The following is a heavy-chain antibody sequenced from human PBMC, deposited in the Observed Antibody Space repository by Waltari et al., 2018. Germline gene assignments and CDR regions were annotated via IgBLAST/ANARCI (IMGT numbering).Heavy chain of an antibody. J-gene: IGHJ2*01. V-gene: IGHV3-7*04. Sequence: EVQLVESGGGLVQPGGSLRLSCAASGFPFSSYGMSWVRQAPGKGLEWVANIKQDGSEKYYVDSVKGRFTISRDNAKNSLYLQMNSLRAEDTAVYYCARFPAGDWYFDLWGRGTMVTVSS. CDR1: GFPFSSYG. CDR3: ARFPAGDWYFDL. CDR2: IKQDGSEK.